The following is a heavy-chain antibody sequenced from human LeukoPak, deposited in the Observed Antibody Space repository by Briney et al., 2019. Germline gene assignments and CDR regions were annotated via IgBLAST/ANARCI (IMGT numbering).Heavy chain of an antibody. CDR2: ISSSGSTI. V-gene: IGHV3-11*04. CDR3: ARGRFRYSSSWGIDY. Sequence: GGSLRLPCAASGFTFSDYYMSWIRQAPGKGLEWVSYISSSGSTIYYADSVKGRFTISRDNAKNSLYLQMNSLRAEDTAVYYCARGRFRYSSSWGIDYWGQGTLVTVSS. CDR1: GFTFSDYY. J-gene: IGHJ4*02. D-gene: IGHD6-13*01.